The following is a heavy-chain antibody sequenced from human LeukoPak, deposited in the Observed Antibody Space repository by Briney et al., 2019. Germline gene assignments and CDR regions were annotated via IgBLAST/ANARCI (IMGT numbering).Heavy chain of an antibody. Sequence: SETLSLTCTVSGGSISSYYWSWIRQPPGKGLEWIGYIYYSGSTNYNPSLKSRVTISVDTSKNQFSLKLSSVTAADTAVYYRARVYDFWSEQNWFDPWGQGTLVTVSS. CDR3: ARVYDFWSEQNWFDP. V-gene: IGHV4-59*01. D-gene: IGHD3-3*01. J-gene: IGHJ5*02. CDR2: IYYSGST. CDR1: GGSISSYY.